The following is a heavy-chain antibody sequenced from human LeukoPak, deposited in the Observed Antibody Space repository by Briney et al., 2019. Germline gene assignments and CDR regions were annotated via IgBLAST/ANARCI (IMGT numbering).Heavy chain of an antibody. CDR2: IYYSGST. CDR1: GGSISSGGYY. D-gene: IGHD3-22*01. V-gene: IGHV4-31*03. CDR3: ARAQEYYYDSRAFDI. J-gene: IGHJ3*02. Sequence: SETLSLTCTVSGGSISSGGYYWSWIRQHPGKGVEWIGYIYYSGSTYYNPSLKSRVTISVDTSKNQFSLKLSSVTAADTAVYYCARAQEYYYDSRAFDIWGQGTMVTVSS.